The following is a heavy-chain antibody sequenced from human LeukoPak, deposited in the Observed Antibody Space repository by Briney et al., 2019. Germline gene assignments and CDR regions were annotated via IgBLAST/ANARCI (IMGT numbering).Heavy chain of an antibody. J-gene: IGHJ3*02. CDR2: IKQDGSEK. CDR1: GFTFTTYW. V-gene: IGHV3-7*01. Sequence: GGSLRLSCAASGFTFTTYWMSWVRQAPGKGLEWMANIKQDGSEKYYVDSVKGRFTISRDNAKNSLYLQMSSLRAEDTAVYYCVRDRYDILTGYNDAFDIWGQGTMVTVSS. D-gene: IGHD3-9*01. CDR3: VRDRYDILTGYNDAFDI.